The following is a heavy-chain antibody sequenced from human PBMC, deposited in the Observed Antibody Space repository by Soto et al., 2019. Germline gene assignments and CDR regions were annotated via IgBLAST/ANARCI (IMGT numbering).Heavy chain of an antibody. Sequence: GGSLTLSCAASGFTFSIYAMTWVRQAPGKGMEWVSTTGATGRTTYYADSVKGRFTVSRDNSKNTLDLQMSNLRDEDTAVYYCAIVHNTSRSFDYWGQGTLVTVSS. J-gene: IGHJ4*02. CDR2: TGATGRTT. D-gene: IGHD1-20*01. CDR3: AIVHNTSRSFDY. V-gene: IGHV3-23*01. CDR1: GFTFSIYA.